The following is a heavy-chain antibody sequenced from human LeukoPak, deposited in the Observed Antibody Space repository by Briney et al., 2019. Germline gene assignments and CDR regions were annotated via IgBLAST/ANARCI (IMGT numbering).Heavy chain of an antibody. V-gene: IGHV3-23*01. CDR1: GFTFSSYA. CDR2: ISGSGGST. CDR3: ASSLWFGELSDFDY. Sequence: GGSLRLSCAASGFTFSSYAMSWVRQAPGKGLEWVSAISGSGGSTYYADSVRGRFTISRDNSKNTLYLQMNSLRAEDTAVYYCASSLWFGELSDFDYWGQGTLVTVSS. D-gene: IGHD3-10*01. J-gene: IGHJ4*02.